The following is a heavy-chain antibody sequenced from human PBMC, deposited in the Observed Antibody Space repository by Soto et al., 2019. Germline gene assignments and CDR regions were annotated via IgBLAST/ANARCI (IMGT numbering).Heavy chain of an antibody. J-gene: IGHJ4*02. CDR1: GFNFSNYA. Sequence: EVPLLESGGDFKQPGGSLRLSCEGSGFNFSNYALNWVRQAPGKRLEWVSVISGNSGTTYYAASVKGRFTISRENSKKTLYLQMNRLRDDDTAVYYCAKGRSITVFGVITPFDSWGQGTLVTVSS. V-gene: IGHV3-23*01. CDR3: AKGRSITVFGVITPFDS. CDR2: ISGNSGTT. D-gene: IGHD3-3*01.